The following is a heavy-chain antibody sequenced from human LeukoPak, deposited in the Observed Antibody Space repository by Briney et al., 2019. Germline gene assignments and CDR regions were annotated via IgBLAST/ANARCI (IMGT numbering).Heavy chain of an antibody. V-gene: IGHV3-43*02. CDR3: AKDLSGDGYNSGIFDY. CDR2: ISADGGTT. CDR1: GFTFDDYA. Sequence: PGGSLRLSCAASGFTFDDYAMHWFRHAPGKGLEWVSVISADGGTTFYADSVKGRFTFSRDNNKNSLNLQMNNLRTEDTALYYCAKDLSGDGYNSGIFDYWGQGTLVTVSS. J-gene: IGHJ4*02. D-gene: IGHD5-24*01.